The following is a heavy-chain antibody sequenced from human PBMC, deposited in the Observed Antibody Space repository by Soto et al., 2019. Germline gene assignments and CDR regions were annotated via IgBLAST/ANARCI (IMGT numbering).Heavy chain of an antibody. V-gene: IGHV1-18*04. J-gene: IGHJ3*02. CDR1: GYTFTSYG. D-gene: IGHD2-21*02. CDR3: ARGPYCGGDCYYDAFDI. Sequence: GASVKVSCKASGYTFTSYGISWVRQAPGQGLEWMGWISAYNGNTNYAQKLQGRVTMTTDTSTSTAYMELRSLRSDDTAVYYCARGPYCGGDCYYDAFDIWGQGXMVTVSS. CDR2: ISAYNGNT.